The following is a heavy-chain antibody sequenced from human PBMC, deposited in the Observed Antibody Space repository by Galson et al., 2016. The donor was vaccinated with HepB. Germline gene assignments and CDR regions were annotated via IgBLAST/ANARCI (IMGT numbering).Heavy chain of an antibody. D-gene: IGHD3-22*01. Sequence: SLRLSCAASGFTFGTHAMHWVRQAPGKGLEWVAVISYDGSTNYYVDAAKGRFTISRDNSQNTLFLQMNSLRTEDTAIYYCAKVRGDYYYDTSGLDAFDIWGQGTMVTVSS. CDR1: GFTFGTHA. CDR3: AKVRGDYYYDTSGLDAFDI. CDR2: ISYDGSTN. J-gene: IGHJ3*02. V-gene: IGHV3-30*18.